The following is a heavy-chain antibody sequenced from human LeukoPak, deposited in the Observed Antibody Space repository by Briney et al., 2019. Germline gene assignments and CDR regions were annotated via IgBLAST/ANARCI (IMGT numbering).Heavy chain of an antibody. V-gene: IGHV3-21*01. CDR2: ISSSSSYI. CDR1: GFTFSSYS. CDR3: ARDGVVGQNWFDP. J-gene: IGHJ5*02. D-gene: IGHD3-16*01. Sequence: GGSLRLSCAASGFTFSSYSMNWVRQAPGKGLEWVSSISSSSSYIYYADSVKGRFTISRDNAKNSLYLQMNSLRAEDTAVYYCARDGVVGQNWFDPWGQGTLVTVSS.